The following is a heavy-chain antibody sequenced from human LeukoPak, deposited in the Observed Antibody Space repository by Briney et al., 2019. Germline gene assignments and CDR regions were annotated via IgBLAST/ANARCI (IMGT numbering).Heavy chain of an antibody. D-gene: IGHD3-9*01. CDR2: IYPGDSDT. CDR3: ARRARPYYDILHLDY. Sequence: PGESLMISCKGSGYSFTSYWIGWVRQMPGKGLEWMGIIYPGDSDTRYSPSFQGQVTISADKSISTAYLQWSSLKASDTAMYYCARRARPYYDILHLDYWGQGTLVTVSS. J-gene: IGHJ4*02. V-gene: IGHV5-51*01. CDR1: GYSFTSYW.